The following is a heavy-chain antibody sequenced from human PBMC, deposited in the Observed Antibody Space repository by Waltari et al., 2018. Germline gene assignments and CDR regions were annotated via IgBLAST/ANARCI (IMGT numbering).Heavy chain of an antibody. Sequence: QVQLVQSEAEVKKPGAAVVLSCKTSGYSFTSYDINWVRQASGHGPEWMGWLNPKSGDTDNAHNFQGRITMTTDTSINTAFLELTSLRSEDTAVYYCARGVGGAARGYYGMDVWGQGTSVTVS. CDR2: LNPKSGDT. D-gene: IGHD1-26*01. CDR3: ARGVGGAARGYYGMDV. CDR1: GYSFTSYD. J-gene: IGHJ6*02. V-gene: IGHV1-8*01.